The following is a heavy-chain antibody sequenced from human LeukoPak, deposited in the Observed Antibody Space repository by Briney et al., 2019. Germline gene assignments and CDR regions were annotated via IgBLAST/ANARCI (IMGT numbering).Heavy chain of an antibody. CDR3: ARVGQGYYDRYGFYYFEY. V-gene: IGHV1-69*05. CDR1: GGTFSSYG. J-gene: IGHJ4*02. CDR2: IIPMFGTA. D-gene: IGHD3-22*01. Sequence: SVKVSCKASGGTFSSYGISWVRQAPGQGLQWMGRIIPMFGTADYAQKFQGRVTITTDESTSTVYMELSSLRAEDTAVYYCARVGQGYYDRYGFYYFEYWGQGTLVTVSS.